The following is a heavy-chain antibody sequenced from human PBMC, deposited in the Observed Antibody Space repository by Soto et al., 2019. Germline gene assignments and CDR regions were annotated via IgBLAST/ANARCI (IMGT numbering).Heavy chain of an antibody. CDR3: ARVDPYHASDF. CDR2: IWYDGINK. CDR1: GFTFTNYG. Sequence: QEQLVESGGGVAQPGRSLRLSCAASGFTFTNYGMQWVRQAPGKGLEWVAVIWYDGINKHYAESVKGRFSITRDDSKNTLYLQMNSLRVEDTAVYHCARVDPYHASDFWGQGTLVTVSS. V-gene: IGHV3-33*01. J-gene: IGHJ4*02.